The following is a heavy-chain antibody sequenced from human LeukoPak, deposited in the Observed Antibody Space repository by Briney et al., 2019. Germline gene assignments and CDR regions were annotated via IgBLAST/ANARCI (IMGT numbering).Heavy chain of an antibody. V-gene: IGHV4-59*08. J-gene: IGHJ4*02. CDR2: IYYSGST. CDR1: GGSISSYY. CDR3: ASLSTVTSREFDY. Sequence: SETLSLTCTVSGGSISSYYWSWIRQPPGKGLEWIGYIYYSGSTNYNPSLKSRVTISVDTSKNQFSLKLSSVTAADTAVYYCASLSTVTSREFDYWGQGTLVTVSS. D-gene: IGHD4-17*01.